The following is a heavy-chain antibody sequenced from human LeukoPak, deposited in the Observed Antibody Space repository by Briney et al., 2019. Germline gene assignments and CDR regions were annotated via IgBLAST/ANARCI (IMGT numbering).Heavy chain of an antibody. CDR3: ARGGYYYLDV. J-gene: IGHJ6*03. CDR2: IHTSGST. V-gene: IGHV4-4*07. CDR1: GASISTYY. Sequence: SETLSLTCTVSGASISTYYWSWIRQPAGKGLEWIGHIHTSGSTNYNPSLKSRVTMSLDTPKSQFSLKLHSVTAADTAVYYCARGGYYYLDVWGGGTTVTVSS.